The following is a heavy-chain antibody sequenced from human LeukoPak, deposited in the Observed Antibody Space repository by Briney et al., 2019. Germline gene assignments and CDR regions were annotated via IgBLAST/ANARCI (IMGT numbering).Heavy chain of an antibody. D-gene: IGHD3-22*01. CDR3: ASNYDSSGYYLYIDY. CDR2: INPNSGGT. CDR1: GYTFTGYY. V-gene: IGHV1-2*02. Sequence: ASVRVSCKASGYTFTGYYMHWARHAPAQGLEWMGWINPNSGGTHYAQTFQGRDTINRDTSISTAYMELSRLRSDDTAVYYWASNYDSSGYYLYIDYWGQGSLVTVSS. J-gene: IGHJ4*02.